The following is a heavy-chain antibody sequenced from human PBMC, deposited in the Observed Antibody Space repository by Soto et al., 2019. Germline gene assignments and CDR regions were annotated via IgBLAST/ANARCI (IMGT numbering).Heavy chain of an antibody. V-gene: IGHV3-23*01. CDR2: ISGSGGST. CDR3: AKAFGTRDAFDI. Sequence: GSLRLSCAASGFTFSSYAMSWVRQAPGKGLGWVSAISGSGGSTYYADSVKGRFTISRDNSKNTLYLQMNSLRAEDTAVYYCAKAFGTRDAFDIWGQGTMVTVSS. CDR1: GFTFSSYA. D-gene: IGHD3-10*01. J-gene: IGHJ3*02.